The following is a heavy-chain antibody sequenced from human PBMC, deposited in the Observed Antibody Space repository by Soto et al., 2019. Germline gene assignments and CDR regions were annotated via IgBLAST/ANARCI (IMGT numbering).Heavy chain of an antibody. CDR2: IIPIFGTA. D-gene: IGHD2-21*02. CDR1: GGTFSSYA. J-gene: IGHJ3*02. V-gene: IGHV1-69*12. CDR3: ASHSAGGNSGLVVAFDI. Sequence: QVQLVQSGAEVKKPGSSVKVSCKASGGTFSSYAISWVRQAPGQGLEWMGGIIPIFGTANYAQKFQGRVTITADESTSTAYMELRSMRSEDTAVYYCASHSAGGNSGLVVAFDIWGQGTMVTVSS.